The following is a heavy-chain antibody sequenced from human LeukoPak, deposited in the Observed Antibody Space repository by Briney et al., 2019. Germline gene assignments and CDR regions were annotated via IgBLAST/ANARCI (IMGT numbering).Heavy chain of an antibody. CDR3: ARDTPQHLKRFDY. CDR1: GYTLNKFG. CDR2: INTYNGNT. J-gene: IGHJ4*02. Sequence: ASVKVSCKASGYTLNKFGMSWLRQAPGQGLEWLGWINTYNGNTKLGEKFQGRVTITTDTSTSTVYMELTSLRTDDTAVYFCARDTPQHLKRFDYWGQGTLVTVSS. V-gene: IGHV1-18*01. D-gene: IGHD6-13*01.